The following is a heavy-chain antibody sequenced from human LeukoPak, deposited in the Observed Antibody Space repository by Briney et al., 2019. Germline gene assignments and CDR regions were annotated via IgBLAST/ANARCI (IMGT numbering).Heavy chain of an antibody. CDR2: ISYDGSNK. CDR3: AKDEKEQQLLELYYYYYGLDV. CDR1: GFTFSSYG. J-gene: IGHJ6*02. D-gene: IGHD2-2*01. V-gene: IGHV3-30*18. Sequence: GGSLRLSCAASGFTFSSYGMHWVRQAPGKGLEWVAVISYDGSNKYYADSVKGRFTISRDNSKNTLYLQMNSLRAEDTAVYYCAKDEKEQQLLELYYYYYGLDVWGQGTTVTVSS.